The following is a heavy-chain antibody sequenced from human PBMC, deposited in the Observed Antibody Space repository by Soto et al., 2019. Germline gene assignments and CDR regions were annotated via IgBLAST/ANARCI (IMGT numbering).Heavy chain of an antibody. V-gene: IGHV3-23*01. CDR2: ISGSGGST. D-gene: IGHD3-3*01. CDR3: AKEADDFWSGQPPGDY. J-gene: IGHJ4*02. Sequence: GGSLRLSCAASGFTFSSYAMSWVRQAPGKGLEWVSAISGSGGSTYYADSVKGRFTISRDNSKNTLYLQMNSLRAEDTAVYYCAKEADDFWSGQPPGDYWGQGTLVTVSS. CDR1: GFTFSSYA.